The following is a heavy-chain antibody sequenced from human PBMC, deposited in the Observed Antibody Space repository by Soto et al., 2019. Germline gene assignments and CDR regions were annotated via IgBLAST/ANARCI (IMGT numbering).Heavy chain of an antibody. CDR1: VASFSIINW. CDR2: IYHSGST. J-gene: IGHJ4*02. D-gene: IGHD6-19*01. V-gene: IGHV4-4*03. Sequence: QVQLQESGPGLVKPPGTLSLTAAFSVASFSIINWWGWVAQPPGRGRGWIGEIYHSGSTNYNPSLKSRVTISVDKSKNQFSLKLSSVTAADTAVYYCARVAVAGTRFDYWGQGTLVTVSS. CDR3: ARVAVAGTRFDY.